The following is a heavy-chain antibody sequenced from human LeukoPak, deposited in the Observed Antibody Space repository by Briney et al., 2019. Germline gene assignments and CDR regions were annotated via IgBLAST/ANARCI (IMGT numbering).Heavy chain of an antibody. CDR1: GGSISSYY. J-gene: IGHJ4*02. V-gene: IGHV4-59*01. D-gene: IGHD4-17*01. Sequence: SETLSLTCTVSGGSISSYYWSWIRQPPGKGLDWIGYIYYSGMTNYNPSLKSRVTISLDTSKDQFSLKLSSVTAADTAVYYCASADYDDYYIDFWGQGTLVTVSS. CDR3: ASADYDDYYIDF. CDR2: IYYSGMT.